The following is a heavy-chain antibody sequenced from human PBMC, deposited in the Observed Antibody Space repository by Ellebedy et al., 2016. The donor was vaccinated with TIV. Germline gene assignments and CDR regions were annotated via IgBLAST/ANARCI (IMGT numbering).Heavy chain of an antibody. J-gene: IGHJ6*03. CDR2: ISSSGASV. CDR1: GFTFSDYY. V-gene: IGHV3-11*01. Sequence: GGSLRLXCAASGFTFSDYYMSWIRQAPGKGLERVSYISSSGASVYYADSVKGRFTISRDNANNSLFLQMNSLRAEDTAVYYCARDASLGYYYYYMDVWGKGTTVTVAS. D-gene: IGHD6-6*01. CDR3: ARDASLGYYYYYMDV.